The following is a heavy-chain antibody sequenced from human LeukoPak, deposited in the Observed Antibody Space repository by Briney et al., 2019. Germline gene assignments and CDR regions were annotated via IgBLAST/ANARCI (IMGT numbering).Heavy chain of an antibody. CDR3: ASGSSSVGY. CDR1: GFTFSNYA. D-gene: IGHD6-6*01. J-gene: IGHJ4*02. Sequence: GGSLRLSCAASGFTFSNYAMNWVRQTPGKGLEWISYISYTYSDIYYADSVRGRFTISRDNAKNSLYLQMNNLRAEDTAVYYCASGSSSVGYWGQGTRVTVSS. V-gene: IGHV3-21*05. CDR2: ISYTYSDI.